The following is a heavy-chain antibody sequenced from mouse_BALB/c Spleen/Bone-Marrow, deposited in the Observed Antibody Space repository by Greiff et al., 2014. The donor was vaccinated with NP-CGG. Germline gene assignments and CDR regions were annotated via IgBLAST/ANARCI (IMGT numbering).Heavy chain of an antibody. CDR1: GFTFSSFG. V-gene: IGHV5-17*02. CDR2: ISSGSSTV. D-gene: IGHD1-1*01. CDR3: ARSGSSSGYFDY. Sequence: EVKLVESGGGLVQPGGSRKLSCAASGFTFSSFGMHWVRQAPEKGLEWVAYISSGSSTVYYADKVMGRFTISRDNPKNTLFLQMTSLRPEDTAMYYCARSGSSSGYFDYWGQGTTLTVSS. J-gene: IGHJ2*01.